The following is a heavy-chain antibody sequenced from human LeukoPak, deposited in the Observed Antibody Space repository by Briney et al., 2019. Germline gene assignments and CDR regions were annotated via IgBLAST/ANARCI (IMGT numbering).Heavy chain of an antibody. CDR2: IYYSGST. CDR1: GGSISSYY. J-gene: IGHJ4*02. Sequence: SETLSLTCTVSGGSISSYYWSWIRQPPGKGLEWIGYIYYSGSTNYNPSLKSRVTISVDTSKNQFSLKLSSVTAADTAVYYCARVNINNWHSCDYWGQGTLVIVSS. CDR3: ARVNINNWHSCDY. V-gene: IGHV4-59*01. D-gene: IGHD1-1*01.